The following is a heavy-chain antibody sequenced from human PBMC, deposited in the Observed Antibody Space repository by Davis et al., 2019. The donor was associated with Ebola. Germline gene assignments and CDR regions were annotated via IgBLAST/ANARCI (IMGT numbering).Heavy chain of an antibody. CDR1: GFTFSSYW. J-gene: IGHJ4*02. V-gene: IGHV3-7*03. D-gene: IGHD6-13*01. Sequence: GGSLRLSCAASGFTFSSYWMSWVRQAPGKGLEWVANIKQDGSEKYYVDSVKGRFTISRDNAKNSLYLQMNSLRTEDTALYYCAKVRGPGYSSSWYFDYWGQGTLVTVSS. CDR3: AKVRGPGYSSSWYFDY. CDR2: IKQDGSEK.